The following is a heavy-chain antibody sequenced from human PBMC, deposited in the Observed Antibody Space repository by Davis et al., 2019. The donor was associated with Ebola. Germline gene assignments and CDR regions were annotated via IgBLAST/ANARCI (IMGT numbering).Heavy chain of an antibody. CDR1: GFTFSSYW. CDR2: IKQDGSEK. D-gene: IGHD1-7*01. J-gene: IGHJ6*02. CDR3: ARDEPMGLELYYYYGMDV. Sequence: GGSLRLSCAASGFTFSSYWMSWVRQAPGKGLEWVANIKQDGSEKYYVDSVKGRFTISRDNAKNSLYLQMNSLRAEDTAVYYCARDEPMGLELYYYYGMDVWGQGTTVTVSS. V-gene: IGHV3-7*03.